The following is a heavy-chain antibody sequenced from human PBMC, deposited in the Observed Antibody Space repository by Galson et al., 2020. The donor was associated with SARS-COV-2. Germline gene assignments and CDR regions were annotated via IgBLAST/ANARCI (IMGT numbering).Heavy chain of an antibody. V-gene: IGHV3-23*01. Sequence: GESLKISCVASGFTFYNSDMSWVRQAPGKGLEWVSGISGGGGSTFYTDYVKGRFTISRDNSQNTLYLQMNSLRAEDTAVYYCAKDSKWVVINYYYYGMDVWGHGTTVTVSS. CDR3: AKDSKWVVINYYYYGMDV. D-gene: IGHD6-19*01. J-gene: IGHJ6*02. CDR1: GFTFYNSD. CDR2: ISGGGGST.